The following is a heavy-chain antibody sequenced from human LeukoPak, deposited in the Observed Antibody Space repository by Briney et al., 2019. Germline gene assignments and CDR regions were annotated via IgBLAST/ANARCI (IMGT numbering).Heavy chain of an antibody. CDR2: INGNGNYI. Sequence: GGSLRLSCAASGFTFSDYTFSDYSMNWVRQAPGKGLEWVASINGNGNYIYYADSVKGRFTISRDNAKNSLYLQMNSLRAEDTAFYYCARCYYPYYYYYYMDVWGKGTTVTVSS. D-gene: IGHD3-22*01. V-gene: IGHV3-21*01. CDR3: ARCYYPYYYYYYMDV. CDR1: GFTFSDYTFSDYS. J-gene: IGHJ6*03.